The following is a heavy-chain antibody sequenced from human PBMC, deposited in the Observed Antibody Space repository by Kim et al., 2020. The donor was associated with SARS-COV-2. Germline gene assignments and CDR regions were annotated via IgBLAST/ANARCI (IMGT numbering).Heavy chain of an antibody. Sequence: ASVKVSCKASGYTFSSNAMHWVRQAPGQRFEWMGWVIPGSGQTRYPQNFQGRVTITSDTSASTAYMELNSLTSEDTAVYYCARDRPTLKYCATTPCYDAFDIWGQGTTVTVSS. D-gene: IGHD2-2*01. CDR3: ARDRPTLKYCATTPCYDAFDI. CDR1: GYTFSSNA. J-gene: IGHJ3*02. CDR2: VIPGSGQT. V-gene: IGHV1-3*01.